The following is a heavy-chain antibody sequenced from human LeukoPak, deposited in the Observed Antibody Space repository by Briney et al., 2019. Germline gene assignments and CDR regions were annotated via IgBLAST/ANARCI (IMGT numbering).Heavy chain of an antibody. Sequence: ASVKVSCKASGYTFTGYYMHWVRQAPGQGLEWMGWISAYNGNTNYAQKLQGRVTMTTDTSTSTAYMELRSLRSDDTAVYYCARVGTTSVYFDYWGQGTLVTVSS. D-gene: IGHD1-7*01. J-gene: IGHJ4*02. CDR3: ARVGTTSVYFDY. CDR2: ISAYNGNT. CDR1: GYTFTGYY. V-gene: IGHV1-18*04.